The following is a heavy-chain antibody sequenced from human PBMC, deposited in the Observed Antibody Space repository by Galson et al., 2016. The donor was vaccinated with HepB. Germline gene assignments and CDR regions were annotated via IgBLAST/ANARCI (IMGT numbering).Heavy chain of an antibody. CDR3: AHRRPNETGRPPPKYFDS. V-gene: IGHV2-5*02. CDR1: GFSLSTPGVG. CDR2: IYWDDDE. Sequence: PALVKPTQTLTLTCTFSGFSLSTPGVGVGWLRQPPGKALEWLALIYWDDDERYSPSLKSRLTITKDTSENQVVLTMTNMDPVDTGPYYCAHRRPNETGRPPPKYFDSWGQGTLVTVSS. D-gene: IGHD3-9*01. J-gene: IGHJ4*02.